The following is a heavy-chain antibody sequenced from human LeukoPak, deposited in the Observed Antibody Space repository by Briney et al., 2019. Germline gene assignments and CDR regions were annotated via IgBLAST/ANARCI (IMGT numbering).Heavy chain of an antibody. CDR2: IYYSGST. CDR3: AREEATTVTTS. J-gene: IGHJ4*02. Sequence: SETLSLTCPVSGGSISSSSYYWGWIRQPPGKGLEWIGSIYYSGSTYYNPSLKSRVTISVDTSKNQFSLKLSSVTAADTAVYYCAREEATTVTTSWGQGTLVTVSS. D-gene: IGHD4-17*01. CDR1: GGSISSSSYY. V-gene: IGHV4-39*07.